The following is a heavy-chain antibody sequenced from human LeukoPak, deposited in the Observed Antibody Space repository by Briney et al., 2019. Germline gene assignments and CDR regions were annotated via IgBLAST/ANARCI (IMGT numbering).Heavy chain of an antibody. D-gene: IGHD6-19*01. V-gene: IGHV3-48*04. Sequence: GGSLRRSSAASGFTFTTYWMSWVRQAPGKGPEWVSYISSSSSTIYYADSVKGRFTISRDNAKNSLYLQMNSLRAEDTAVYYCARVRISSGPGGYYFDYWGQGTLVTVSS. CDR2: ISSSSSTI. CDR1: GFTFTTYW. J-gene: IGHJ4*02. CDR3: ARVRISSGPGGYYFDY.